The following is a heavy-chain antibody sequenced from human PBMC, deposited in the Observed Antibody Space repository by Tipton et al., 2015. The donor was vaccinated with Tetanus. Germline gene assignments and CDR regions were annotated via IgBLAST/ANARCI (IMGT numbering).Heavy chain of an antibody. J-gene: IGHJ5*02. CDR2: ISAYNGNT. V-gene: IGHV1-18*01. Sequence: QSGPEVKKPGASVKVSCKASGYTFTSYGISWVRQAPGQGLEWMGWISAYNGNTNYAQKLQGRVTMTTDTSTITAYMELRSLRSDAAAVYYCARDPRNGIAAAAWFDPWGQGTLVTVSS. D-gene: IGHD6-13*01. CDR3: ARDPRNGIAAAAWFDP. CDR1: GYTFTSYG.